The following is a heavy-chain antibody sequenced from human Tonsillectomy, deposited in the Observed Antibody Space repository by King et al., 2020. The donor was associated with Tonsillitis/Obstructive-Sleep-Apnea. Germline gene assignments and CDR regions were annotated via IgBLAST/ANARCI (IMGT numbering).Heavy chain of an antibody. CDR2: IYRGGST. Sequence: VQLVESGGGLVQTGVALRLSCAASGFTVGSNYMSWVRQAPGKGLEWVSVIYRGGSTYYTDSVRGRFSISRDNSKNIVYLQMNSLRAEDSAVYYCAREGGGLRRYFDYWGQGTLVTVSS. D-gene: IGHD5-12*01. V-gene: IGHV3-66*01. CDR1: GFTVGSNY. J-gene: IGHJ4*02. CDR3: AREGGGLRRYFDY.